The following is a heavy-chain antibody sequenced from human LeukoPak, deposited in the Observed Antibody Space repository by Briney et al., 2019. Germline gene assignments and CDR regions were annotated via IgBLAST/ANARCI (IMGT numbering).Heavy chain of an antibody. CDR1: GGSISSGGYY. Sequence: SETLSLTCTVSGGSISSGGYYWNWIRQLPGKGLEWLGYIYYRGSTYYNPSLESRVTISVDTPKNQFSLKLSSVTAADTAVYYCARGARDHLLLEPFDYWGQGTLVTVSS. CDR3: ARGARDHLLLEPFDY. V-gene: IGHV4-31*03. D-gene: IGHD2-2*01. CDR2: IYYRGST. J-gene: IGHJ4*02.